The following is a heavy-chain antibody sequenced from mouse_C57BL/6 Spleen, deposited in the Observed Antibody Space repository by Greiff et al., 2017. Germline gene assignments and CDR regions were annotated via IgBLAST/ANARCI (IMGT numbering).Heavy chain of an antibody. J-gene: IGHJ1*03. CDR2: ISYDGSN. D-gene: IGHD2-4*01. V-gene: IGHV3-6*01. Sequence: EVQLQESGPGLVKPSQSLSLTCSVTGYSITSGYYWNWIRQFPGNKLEWMGYISYDGSNNYNPSLKNRISITRDTSKNQFFLKLNSVTTEDTATYYCARAAIYYDFGWYFDVWGTGTTVTVSS. CDR1: GYSITSGYY. CDR3: ARAAIYYDFGWYFDV.